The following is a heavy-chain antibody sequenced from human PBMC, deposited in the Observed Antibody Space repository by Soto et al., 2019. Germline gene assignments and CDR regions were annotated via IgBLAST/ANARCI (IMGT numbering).Heavy chain of an antibody. CDR2: IYYSGST. V-gene: IGHV4-31*02. CDR3: ARFLSGYYDSSGYLDY. J-gene: IGHJ4*02. D-gene: IGHD3-22*01. Sequence: SETLSLTCTVSGGSISGGGYYWSWIRQHPGKGLEWIGYIYYSGSTYYNPSLKSRVTISVDTSKNQFSLKLSSVTAADTAVYYCARFLSGYYDSSGYLDYWGQGTLVTVSS. CDR1: GGSISGGGYY.